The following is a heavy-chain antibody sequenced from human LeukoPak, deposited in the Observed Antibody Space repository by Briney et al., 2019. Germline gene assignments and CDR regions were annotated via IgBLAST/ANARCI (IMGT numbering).Heavy chain of an antibody. CDR3: TKPSRIGYFDSSAH. D-gene: IGHD3-22*01. CDR2: ISGSGRST. J-gene: IGHJ4*02. V-gene: IGHV3-23*01. CDR1: GFTFNSYA. Sequence: GGSLRLSCAASGFTFNSYAMSWVRQAPGKGLEWVSGISGSGRSTYYADSVKGRFTISRDNAKNSLDLQMNSLRAEDTAVYYCTKPSRIGYFDSSAHWGQGTLVTVSS.